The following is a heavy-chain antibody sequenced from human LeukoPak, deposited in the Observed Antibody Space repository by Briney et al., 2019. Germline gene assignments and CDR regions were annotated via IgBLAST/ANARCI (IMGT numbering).Heavy chain of an antibody. CDR2: TLYDGSNK. CDR3: ARAGGGFFDY. J-gene: IGHJ4*02. V-gene: IGHV3-30-3*01. CDR1: GFSFSSYA. Sequence: GGSLRLSCAASGFSFSSYAMHWVRQAPGKGLEWVAVTLYDGSNKYYADSVKGRFTISRDNSKNTLYLQMNSLRAEDTAVYYCARAGGGFFDYWGQGALVTVSS. D-gene: IGHD3-16*01.